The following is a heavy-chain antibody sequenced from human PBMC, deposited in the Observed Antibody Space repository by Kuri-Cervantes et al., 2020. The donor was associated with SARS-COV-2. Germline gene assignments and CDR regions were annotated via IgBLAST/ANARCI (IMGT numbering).Heavy chain of an antibody. V-gene: IGHV1-2*02. D-gene: IGHD6-13*01. J-gene: IGHJ3*02. Sequence: ASVKVSCKASGYTFTGYYMHWVRQAPGQGLEWMGWINPNSGGTNYAQKFQGRVTMTRDTSISTAYMELSRLRSDDTAVYYCARGLGPNSSSWQFDIWGQGTMVTVSS. CDR2: INPNSGGT. CDR3: ARGLGPNSSSWQFDI. CDR1: GYTFTGYY.